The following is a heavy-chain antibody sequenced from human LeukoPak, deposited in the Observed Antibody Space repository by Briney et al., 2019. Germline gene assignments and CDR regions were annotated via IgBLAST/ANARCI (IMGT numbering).Heavy chain of an antibody. CDR3: ARTPVEMATDYFDY. Sequence: GSLKVSCKASGYTFTSYYMHWVRQAPGQGLEWMGIINTSGGCTSYAQKFQGRVTMTRDTSTSTVYMELSSLRSEDTAVYYCARTPVEMATDYFDYWGQGTLVPV. D-gene: IGHD5-24*01. J-gene: IGHJ4*02. CDR2: INTSGGCT. V-gene: IGHV1-46*01. CDR1: GYTFTSYY.